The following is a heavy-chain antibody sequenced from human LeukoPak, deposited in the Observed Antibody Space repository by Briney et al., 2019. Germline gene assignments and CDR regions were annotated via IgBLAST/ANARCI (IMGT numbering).Heavy chain of an antibody. Sequence: GGSLRLSCATSGFIFTSYTISWVRQAPGRGLEWVSGDTGGDTFYTDSVKGRFIVSRDYSENTLYLQMHNLRVEDTAMYYCAKDFKRDGKWEVDYWGQGTLVTVSS. CDR1: GFIFTSYT. CDR2: DTGGDT. D-gene: IGHD5-24*01. CDR3: AKDFKRDGKWEVDY. J-gene: IGHJ4*02. V-gene: IGHV3-23*01.